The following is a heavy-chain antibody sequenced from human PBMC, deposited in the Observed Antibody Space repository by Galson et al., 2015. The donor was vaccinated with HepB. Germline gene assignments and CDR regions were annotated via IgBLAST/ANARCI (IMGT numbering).Heavy chain of an antibody. Sequence: SMRLSCAASGFTFSSYSMNWVRQAPGKGLEWVSSISSSSSYIYYADSVKGRFTISRDNAKNSLYLQMNSLRAEDTAVYYCARLQWLVGREMARPFSPLGYWGQGTLVTVSS. D-gene: IGHD6-19*01. CDR1: GFTFSSYS. CDR3: ARLQWLVGREMARPFSPLGY. V-gene: IGHV3-21*01. J-gene: IGHJ4*02. CDR2: ISSSSSYI.